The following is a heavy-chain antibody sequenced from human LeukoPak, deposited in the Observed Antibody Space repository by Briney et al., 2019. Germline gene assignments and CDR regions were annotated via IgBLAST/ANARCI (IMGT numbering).Heavy chain of an antibody. D-gene: IGHD7-27*01. CDR2: IYTSGST. J-gene: IGHJ4*02. V-gene: IGHV4-61*02. Sequence: SQTLSLTCTVSGGSISSGSYYWSWIRQPAGKGLEWIGRIYTSGSTNYNPSLKSRVTISVDTSKNQFSLKLSSVTAADTAVYYCARAASLGLDYWGQGTLVTVSS. CDR3: ARAASLGLDY. CDR1: GGSISSGSYY.